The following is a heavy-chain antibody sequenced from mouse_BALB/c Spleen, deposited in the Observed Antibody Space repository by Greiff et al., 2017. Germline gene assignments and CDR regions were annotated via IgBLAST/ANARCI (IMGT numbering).Heavy chain of an antibody. CDR2: ISYSGST. V-gene: IGHV3-2*02. CDR3: ALIHYYGYYAMDY. CDR1: GYSITSDYA. Sequence: EVKLEESGPGLVKPSQSLSLTCTVTGYSITSDYAWNWIRQFPGNKLEWMGYISYSGSTSYNPSLKSRISITRDTSKNQFFLQLNSVTTEDTATYYCALIHYYGYYAMDYWGQGTSVTVSS. D-gene: IGHD1-2*01. J-gene: IGHJ4*01.